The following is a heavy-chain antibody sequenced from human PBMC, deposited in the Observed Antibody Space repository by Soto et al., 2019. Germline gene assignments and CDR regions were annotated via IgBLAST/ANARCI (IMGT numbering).Heavy chain of an antibody. D-gene: IGHD3-16*01. Sequence: LVESGGGLVQPGGSLRLSCTASGFTFSIYDMHWVRQAPGKGLEWVAAIATAGDTYYPGSVKGRFTISRENAKNSLYLQRNSLRAGDTAVYYCARGGGDLWGRGTLVTVSS. CDR3: ARGGGDL. V-gene: IGHV3-13*04. CDR2: IATAGDT. J-gene: IGHJ2*01. CDR1: GFTFSIYD.